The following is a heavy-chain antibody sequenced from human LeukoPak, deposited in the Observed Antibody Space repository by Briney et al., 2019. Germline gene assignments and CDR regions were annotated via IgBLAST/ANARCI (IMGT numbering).Heavy chain of an antibody. V-gene: IGHV4-59*01. J-gene: IGHJ4*02. CDR2: ISYSGST. Sequence: SETLSLTCTVSGDSISNYYWSWIRQPPGKGLEWIGYISYSGSTNYNTSPKSRVTISVDTSKNQFSLKVSSVTAADTAVYYYARVGRGDYVWGSYSFDYWGQGTLVTVSS. CDR3: ARVGRGDYVWGSYSFDY. D-gene: IGHD3-16*01. CDR1: GDSISNYY.